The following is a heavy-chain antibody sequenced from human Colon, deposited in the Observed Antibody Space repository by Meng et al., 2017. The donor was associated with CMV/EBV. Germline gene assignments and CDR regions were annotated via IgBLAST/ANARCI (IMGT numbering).Heavy chain of an antibody. Sequence: SETLSLTCTVSGDSVSSTKYFWGWIRRPPGKGLEWIGSVYYTGSTYSDPSLKSRAKISVDLSKNQFSLTLRAVTAADTAVYYCAKASCSSTTCPYRGDYYYYYIMDVWGQGTAVTVSS. J-gene: IGHJ6*02. CDR1: GDSVSSTKYF. V-gene: IGHV4-39*07. CDR3: AKASCSSTTCPYRGDYYYYYIMDV. CDR2: VYYTGST. D-gene: IGHD2-2*01.